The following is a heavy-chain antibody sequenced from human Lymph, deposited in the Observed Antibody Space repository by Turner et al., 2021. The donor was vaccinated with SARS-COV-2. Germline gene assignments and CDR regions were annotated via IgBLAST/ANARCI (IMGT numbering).Heavy chain of an antibody. D-gene: IGHD6-13*01. V-gene: IGHV3-33*01. J-gene: IGHJ6*02. CDR1: GFTFSSYG. CDR3: AREESSNGMDV. CDR2: IWYDGSNK. Sequence: QGQLVESGGGVVQPGRSLRLSCAASGFTFSSYGMHWVRQAPGKGLEWVAVIWYDGSNKYYADSVKGRFTISRDNSKNTLYLQMNSLRAEDTAVYYCAREESSNGMDVWGQGTTVTVSS.